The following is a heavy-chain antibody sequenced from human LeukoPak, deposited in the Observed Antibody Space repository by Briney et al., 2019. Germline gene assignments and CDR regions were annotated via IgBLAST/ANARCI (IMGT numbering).Heavy chain of an antibody. CDR1: GFTFSSYG. D-gene: IGHD2-2*01. CDR2: IWYDGSNN. J-gene: IGHJ4*02. Sequence: GGSLRLSCAAAGFTFSSYGMHWVRQAPGKGLEWVAVIWYDGSNNYYADSVKGRVTISRDNSKNTLYLQMKSLRAEDTAVYYCARDRGGYCSSTSCYGSGFDYWGQGTLVTVSS. CDR3: ARDRGGYCSSTSCYGSGFDY. V-gene: IGHV3-33*01.